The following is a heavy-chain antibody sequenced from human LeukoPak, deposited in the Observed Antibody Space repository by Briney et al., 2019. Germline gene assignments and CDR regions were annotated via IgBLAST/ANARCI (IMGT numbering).Heavy chain of an antibody. V-gene: IGHV3-30*02. D-gene: IGHD3-9*01. CDR3: VKDVDDNGRYLVY. J-gene: IGHJ4*02. CDR2: IRYDGSNK. CDR1: GFTFSSYG. Sequence: GGSLRLSCAASGFTFSSYGMHWVRQAPGRGLEWVVFIRYDGSNKYYADSVKGRFTISRDNSKNTLYLQMNSLRAEDTAVYYCVKDVDDNGRYLVYWGQGTLVTVSS.